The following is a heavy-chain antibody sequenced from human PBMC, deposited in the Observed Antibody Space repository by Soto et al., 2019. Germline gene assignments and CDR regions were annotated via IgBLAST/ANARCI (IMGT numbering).Heavy chain of an antibody. CDR3: ARDSGYDTPFVY. CDR1: GGSISSYY. D-gene: IGHD3-22*01. Sequence: PSESLSLTCTPSGGSISSYYRSWIRQPPGKGLEWIGYIYYSGTTNYNPSLKSRVTISVDTSKNQFSLKLSSVTAADTAVYYCARDSGYDTPFVYWGQGTLVTVS. J-gene: IGHJ4*02. V-gene: IGHV4-59*01. CDR2: IYYSGTT.